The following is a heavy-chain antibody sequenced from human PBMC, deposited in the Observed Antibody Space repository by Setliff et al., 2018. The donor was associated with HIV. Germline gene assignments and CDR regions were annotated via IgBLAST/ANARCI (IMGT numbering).Heavy chain of an antibody. CDR2: IYYGGST. D-gene: IGHD3-10*01. J-gene: IGHJ4*02. CDR1: GGSISSYY. Sequence: SETLSLTCTVSGGSISSYYWSWIQQPPGKGLEWIGYIYYGGSTNYNPSLKSRVTISVDTSKNQFSLKLSSVTAADTAVYYCARGAELLWFGELHNIPYFDYWGQGTLVTVSS. CDR3: ARGAELLWFGELHNIPYFDY. V-gene: IGHV4-59*01.